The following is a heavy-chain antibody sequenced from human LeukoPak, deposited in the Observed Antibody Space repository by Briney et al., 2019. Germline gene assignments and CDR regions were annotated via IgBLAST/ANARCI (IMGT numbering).Heavy chain of an antibody. V-gene: IGHV3-48*03. Sequence: GGSLRLSCAAFGFTFSSYEMNWVRQAPGKGLEWVSFISGRGSSMYYADSVQGRFTISRDNAKNSLYLQMNSLRAEDTAVYYCASRIAVAGLDFWGQGTLVTVSS. CDR2: ISGRGSSM. J-gene: IGHJ4*02. CDR3: ASRIAVAGLDF. D-gene: IGHD6-19*01. CDR1: GFTFSSYE.